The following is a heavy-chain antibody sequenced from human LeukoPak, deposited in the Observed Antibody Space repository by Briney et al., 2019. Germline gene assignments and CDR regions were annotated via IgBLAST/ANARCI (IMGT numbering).Heavy chain of an antibody. D-gene: IGHD1-7*01. Sequence: GASVKVSCKASGSTFTEHFIHWVRQAPGQGLQYMGWIHPASANTVYAQMVHGRVTLTRDTPATTTYMELRGLRSDDTAVYYCARDLRPANLWGQGTLVTVSS. J-gene: IGHJ4*02. CDR1: GSTFTEHF. CDR2: IHPASANT. CDR3: ARDLRPANL. V-gene: IGHV1-2*02.